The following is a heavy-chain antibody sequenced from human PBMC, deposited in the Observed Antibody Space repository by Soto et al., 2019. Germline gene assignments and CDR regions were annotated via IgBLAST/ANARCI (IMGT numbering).Heavy chain of an antibody. CDR1: GGSFSGYY. Sequence: SETLSLTCAVYGGSFSGYYWSWIRQPPGKGLEWIGEINHSGSTNYNPSLKSRVTISVDTSKNQFSLKLSSVTAADTAVYYCARALRGTGYYYYYYGMDVWGQGTTVT. CDR3: ARALRGTGYYYYYYGMDV. CDR2: INHSGST. D-gene: IGHD3-9*01. J-gene: IGHJ6*02. V-gene: IGHV4-34*01.